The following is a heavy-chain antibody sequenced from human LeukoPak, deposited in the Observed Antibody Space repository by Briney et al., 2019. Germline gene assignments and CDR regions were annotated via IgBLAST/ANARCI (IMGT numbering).Heavy chain of an antibody. D-gene: IGHD3-22*01. CDR1: GFTFDDYA. Sequence: GRSLRLSCAASGFTFDDYAMHWVRHAPGKGLEWVSGISWNSGSIGYADSVKGRFTISRDNAKNSLYLQMNSLRAEDTALYYCAKDRYYDSSGYYCDYWGQGTLVTVSS. J-gene: IGHJ4*02. CDR3: AKDRYYDSSGYYCDY. V-gene: IGHV3-9*01. CDR2: ISWNSGSI.